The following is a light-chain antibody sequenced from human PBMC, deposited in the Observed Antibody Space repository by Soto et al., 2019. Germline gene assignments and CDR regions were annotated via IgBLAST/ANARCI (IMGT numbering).Light chain of an antibody. Sequence: QSALTQPASVSGTPGQSITISCTGTSSDIGAYKYVSWYQQYPSKAPKLIIYEVRNRPSGVSYRFSGSKSGNTASLTISGLAAEDEADYYCSAYGRPSIFGGGTKLTVL. J-gene: IGLJ2*01. CDR2: EVR. CDR1: SSDIGAYKY. CDR3: SAYGRPSI. V-gene: IGLV2-14*01.